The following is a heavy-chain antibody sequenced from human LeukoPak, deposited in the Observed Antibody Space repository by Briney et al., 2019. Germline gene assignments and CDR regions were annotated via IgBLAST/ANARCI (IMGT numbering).Heavy chain of an antibody. V-gene: IGHV1-8*02. CDR2: MNPNSGNT. D-gene: IGHD3-22*01. CDR1: GYTFTSYG. Sequence: ASVKVSCKASGYTFTSYGISWVRQAPGQGLEWMGWMNPNSGNTGYAQKFQGRVTMTRNTSISTAYMELSSLRSEDTAVYYCARAVTMIVVAAGVWGQGTTVTVSS. CDR3: ARAVTMIVVAAGV. J-gene: IGHJ6*02.